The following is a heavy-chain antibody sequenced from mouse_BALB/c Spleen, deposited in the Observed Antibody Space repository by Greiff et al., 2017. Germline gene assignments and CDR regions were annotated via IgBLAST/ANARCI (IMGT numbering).Heavy chain of an antibody. CDR3: ARGNGNYVY. V-gene: IGHV1-80*01. Sequence: VKLMESGAELVRPGSSVKISCKASGYAFSSYWMNWVKQRPGQGLEWIGQIYPGDGDTNYNGKFKGKATLTADKSSSTAYMQLSSLTSEDSAVYFCARGNGNYVYWGQGTLVTVSA. D-gene: IGHD2-1*01. CDR2: IYPGDGDT. J-gene: IGHJ3*01. CDR1: GYAFSSYW.